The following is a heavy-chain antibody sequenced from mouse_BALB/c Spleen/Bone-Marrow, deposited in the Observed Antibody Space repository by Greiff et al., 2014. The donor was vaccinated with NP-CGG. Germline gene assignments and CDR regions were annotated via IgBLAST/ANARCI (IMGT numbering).Heavy chain of an antibody. Sequence: EVQLQQSGPALVKPGASMKISCKASGYSFTGYTMNWVRQSHGKNLEWIGLINPYNGGTTYNQKFKGKATLTVDKSSSTAYMELLSLTSEDSAVYYCARRDHYDYAWFVYWGQGTLVTVSA. D-gene: IGHD2-4*01. CDR2: INPYNGGT. J-gene: IGHJ3*01. V-gene: IGHV1-18*01. CDR3: ARRDHYDYAWFVY. CDR1: GYSFTGYT.